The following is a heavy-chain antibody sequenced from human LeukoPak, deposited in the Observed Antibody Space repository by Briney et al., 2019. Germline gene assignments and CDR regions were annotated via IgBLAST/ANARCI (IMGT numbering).Heavy chain of an antibody. J-gene: IGHJ4*02. CDR3: ARDAVAGISVD. CDR2: ISSSRNDI. CDR1: GFTFGSYS. V-gene: IGHV3-21*01. D-gene: IGHD6-19*01. Sequence: GRSLRLSCAASGFTFGSYSLNWVRQAPGKGLEWVSSISSSRNDIYAGSVKGRFTISRDNVKDSLYLQMNSLRAEDTAVYYCARDAVAGISVDWGQGTLVTVSS.